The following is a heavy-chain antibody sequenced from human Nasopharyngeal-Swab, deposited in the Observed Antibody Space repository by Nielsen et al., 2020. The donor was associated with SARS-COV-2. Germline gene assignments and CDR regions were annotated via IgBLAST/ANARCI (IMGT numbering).Heavy chain of an antibody. Sequence: SLKISCVASGFTYDDYAMHWVRQPPGKGLEWVSGITWNSGNKGYAESVQGRFTISRDNAKNSLYLQMNSLRAEDTALYFCAKARRTDTYGYESFDSWGQGTLVTVSS. CDR3: AKARRTDTYGYESFDS. D-gene: IGHD5-18*01. J-gene: IGHJ4*02. V-gene: IGHV3-9*01. CDR1: GFTYDDYA. CDR2: ITWNSGNK.